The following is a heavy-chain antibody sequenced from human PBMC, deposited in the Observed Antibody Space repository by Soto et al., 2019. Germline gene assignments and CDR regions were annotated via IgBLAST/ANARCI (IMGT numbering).Heavy chain of an antibody. J-gene: IGHJ4*02. CDR3: ARAHLGRYSSSWYGY. D-gene: IGHD6-13*01. CDR2: INHSGST. V-gene: IGHV4-34*01. Sequence: SETLSLTCAVYGGSFSGYYWSWIRQPPGKGLEWIGEINHSGSTNYNPSLKSRVTISVDTSKNQFSLKLSSVTAADTAVYYCARAHLGRYSSSWYGYWGKGTLVTVSS. CDR1: GGSFSGYY.